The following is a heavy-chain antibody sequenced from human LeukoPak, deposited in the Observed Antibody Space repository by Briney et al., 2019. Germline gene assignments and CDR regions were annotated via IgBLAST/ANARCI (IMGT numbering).Heavy chain of an antibody. CDR3: AREGRIGSSGDWFDP. CDR2: IYRGGST. Sequence: GGSLRLSCAASGFTFNSNYMSWVRQAPGKGVGWVSDIYRGGSTYYADSVKGRVTISRDNSKNTVYLQMNSLRAEDTSVYYCAREGRIGSSGDWFDPCGQGTLVTVSS. V-gene: IGHV3-66*02. CDR1: GFTFNSNY. D-gene: IGHD6-6*01. J-gene: IGHJ5*02.